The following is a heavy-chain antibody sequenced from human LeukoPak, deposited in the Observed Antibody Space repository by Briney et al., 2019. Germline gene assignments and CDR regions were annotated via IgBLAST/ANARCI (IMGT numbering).Heavy chain of an antibody. CDR3: ASYRRSGWRITHTIDY. CDR1: GFTFSSYW. D-gene: IGHD6-19*01. CDR2: INSDGSTT. J-gene: IGHJ4*02. V-gene: IGHV3-74*01. Sequence: PGGSLRLSCGASGFTFSSYWMHWVRQAPGKGLVWISRINSDGSTTSYADSVKGRFTISRDNAKNTLYLQMNSLRAEDTAVYYCASYRRSGWRITHTIDYWGQGTLVTVSS.